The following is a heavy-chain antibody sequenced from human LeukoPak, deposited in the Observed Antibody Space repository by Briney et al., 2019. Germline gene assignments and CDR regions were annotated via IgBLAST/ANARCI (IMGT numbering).Heavy chain of an antibody. CDR1: GFAFSSYG. Sequence: PGGSLRLSCATSGFAFSSYGMHWVRQVPGKGLEWVTVISHDAKSTYHVDSVKGRFTISRDNSKNTLYLQMNSLRAEDTAIYYCAKNGDRGAYCTGGTCYPYFYYYMDVWGKGITVTI. V-gene: IGHV3-30*18. D-gene: IGHD2-15*01. CDR2: ISHDAKST. J-gene: IGHJ6*03. CDR3: AKNGDRGAYCTGGTCYPYFYYYMDV.